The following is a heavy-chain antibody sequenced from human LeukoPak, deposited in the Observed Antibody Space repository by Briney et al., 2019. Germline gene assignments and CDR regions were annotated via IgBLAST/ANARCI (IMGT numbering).Heavy chain of an antibody. Sequence: GGSLRLSCSASGFVISNYAMHWVRQAPGKGLEYVSAISANGGSTYYADSVKGRFTISRDTSKNTLYLQMSSLRAEDTAMYHCVKDLYKGDSASWYFFHYWGQGTLVTVSS. D-gene: IGHD6-13*01. J-gene: IGHJ4*02. CDR1: GFVISNYA. V-gene: IGHV3-64D*06. CDR2: ISANGGST. CDR3: VKDLYKGDSASWYFFHY.